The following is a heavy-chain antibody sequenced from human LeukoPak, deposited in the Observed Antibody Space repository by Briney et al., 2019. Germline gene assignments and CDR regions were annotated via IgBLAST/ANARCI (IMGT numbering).Heavy chain of an antibody. CDR3: ARIAGGGWFDP. CDR1: GASISSRSHY. CDR2: MYYSGST. Sequence: PSETLSLTCTLSGASISSRSHYCRWIRQPPGKGLEWIADMYYSGSTHYNMALRSRVTMSVDTSRNQFSLKMASVTAADTAMYYCARIAGGGWFDPWGQGTLVTVSS. D-gene: IGHD6-13*01. V-gene: IGHV4-39*01. J-gene: IGHJ5*02.